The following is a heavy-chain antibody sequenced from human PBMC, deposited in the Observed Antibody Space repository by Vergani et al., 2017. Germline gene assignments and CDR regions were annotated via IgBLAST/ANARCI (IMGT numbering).Heavy chain of an antibody. J-gene: IGHJ6*03. D-gene: IGHD4-11*01. CDR1: GYTFTGYY. CDR3: ARVDYPANYYYYYMDV. Sequence: QVQLVQSGAEVKKPGASVKVSCKASGYTFTGYYMHWVRQAPGQGLEWMGWISAYNGNTNYAQKLKGRVTMTTDTSTSTAYMELRSLRSDDTAVYYCARVDYPANYYYYYMDVWGKGTTVTVSS. CDR2: ISAYNGNT. V-gene: IGHV1-18*04.